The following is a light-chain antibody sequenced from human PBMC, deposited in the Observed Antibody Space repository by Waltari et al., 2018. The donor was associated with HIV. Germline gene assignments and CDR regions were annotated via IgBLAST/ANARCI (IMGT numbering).Light chain of an antibody. CDR1: SSDVGDYNY. J-gene: IGLJ2*01. CDR2: NVN. V-gene: IGLV2-11*01. Sequence: QSALTQPRSVSGSPGQSVTVSCTGVSSDVGDYNYVSWYRQHPGKAPKVIIYNVNKCPSGVPDRFSGSRSGNTASLTISGLRSEDEADYYCFSYAGTSMRIFGGGTTLTV. CDR3: FSYAGTSMRI.